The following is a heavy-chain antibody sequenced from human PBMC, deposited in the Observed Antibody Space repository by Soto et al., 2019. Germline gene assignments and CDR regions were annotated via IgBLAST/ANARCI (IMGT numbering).Heavy chain of an antibody. CDR2: IYHSGST. CDR1: GGSISSSNW. CDR3: ARVRGYWSGGSCSGWFDP. Sequence: QVQLQESGPGLVKPSGTLSLTCAVSGGSISSSNWWSWVRQPPGKGLEWIGEIYHSGSTNYNPSLRSRVTVAVDNSKNQVSLKLSSVTAADTAVYYCARVRGYWSGGSCSGWFDPWGQGTLVTVSS. J-gene: IGHJ5*02. D-gene: IGHD2-15*01. V-gene: IGHV4-4*02.